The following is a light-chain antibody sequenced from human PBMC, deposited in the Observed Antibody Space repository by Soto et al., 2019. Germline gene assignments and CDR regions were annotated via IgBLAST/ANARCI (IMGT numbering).Light chain of an antibody. CDR2: DAS. J-gene: IGKJ1*01. Sequence: DIQMTQSPSTLSASVGDRVTITCWACVIICTWLASYQQKPVKAPMLLIYDASSLERGVPSMFSGGGSGIEFTLSISSLQPEDFASYYCQQYNSYSTFGQGTKVDIK. CDR1: VIICTW. CDR3: QQYNSYST. V-gene: IGKV1-5*01.